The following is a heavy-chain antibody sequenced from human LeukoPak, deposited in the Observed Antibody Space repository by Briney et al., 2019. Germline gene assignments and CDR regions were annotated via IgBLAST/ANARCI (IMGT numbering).Heavy chain of an antibody. CDR2: IYTSGST. CDR3: ARGGVYFDWP. V-gene: IGHV4-61*02. D-gene: IGHD3-9*01. J-gene: IGHJ5*02. Sequence: SDTLSLTCTVSGGSISSGSYYWSWIRQPAGKGLEWIGRIYTSGSTNYNPSLKSRVTISVDTSKNQFSLKLSSVTAADTAVYYCARGGVYFDWPWGQGTLVTVSS. CDR1: GGSISSGSYY.